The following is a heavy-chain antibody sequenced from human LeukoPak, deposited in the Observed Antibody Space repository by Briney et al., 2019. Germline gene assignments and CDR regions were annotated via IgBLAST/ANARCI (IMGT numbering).Heavy chain of an antibody. D-gene: IGHD3-9*01. J-gene: IGHJ3*02. CDR2: INHSGST. Sequence: SETLSLTCAVYGGSFSGYYWSLIRQPPGKGLEWIGEINHSGSTNYNPSLKSRVTISVDTSKNQFSLKLSSVIAADTAVYYCASGFDWQNAFDMWGQGTRVIVSS. CDR3: ASGFDWQNAFDM. CDR1: GGSFSGYY. V-gene: IGHV4-34*01.